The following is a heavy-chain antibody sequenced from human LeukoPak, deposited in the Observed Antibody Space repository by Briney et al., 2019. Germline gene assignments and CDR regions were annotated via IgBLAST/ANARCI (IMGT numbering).Heavy chain of an antibody. CDR1: GGSISSYY. J-gene: IGHJ4*02. D-gene: IGHD3-10*01. CDR3: ARDDYYYGSGPAGY. Sequence: SETLSLTCTVSGGSISSYYWSWIRQPPGKGLEWIGYIYYSGSTNYNPSLKSRVTISVDTSKNQFSLKLSSVTAADTAVYYCARDDYYYGSGPAGYWGQGTLVTVSS. CDR2: IYYSGST. V-gene: IGHV4-59*01.